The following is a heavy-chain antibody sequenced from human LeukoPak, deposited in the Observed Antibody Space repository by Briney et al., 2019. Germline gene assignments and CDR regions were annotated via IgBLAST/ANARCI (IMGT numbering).Heavy chain of an antibody. CDR2: IKSKTDGGTT. CDR3: TTDPEFGGYPFDY. V-gene: IGHV3-15*01. CDR1: GFTFSNAW. D-gene: IGHD5-12*01. J-gene: IGHJ4*02. Sequence: GGSLRLSCAASGFTFSNAWMSWVRQASGKGLEWVGRIKSKTDGGTTDYAAPVKGRFTISRDDSKNTLYLQMSSLKTEDTAVYYCTTDPEFGGYPFDYWGQGTLVTVSS.